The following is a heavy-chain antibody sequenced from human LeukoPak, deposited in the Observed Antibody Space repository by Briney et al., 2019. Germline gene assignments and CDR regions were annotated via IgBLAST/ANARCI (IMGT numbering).Heavy chain of an antibody. CDR3: ARVIAAAAYFDY. V-gene: IGHV4-30-4*01. CDR1: GGSISSGDYY. CDR2: IYYSGST. Sequence: SQSLSLTCTVSGGSISSGDYYWSWIRQPPGKGLEWIGYIYYSGSTYYNPSLKSRVTISVDTSKNQFSLKLSSVTAADTAVYYCARVIAAAAYFDYWGQGTLVTVSS. D-gene: IGHD6-13*01. J-gene: IGHJ4*02.